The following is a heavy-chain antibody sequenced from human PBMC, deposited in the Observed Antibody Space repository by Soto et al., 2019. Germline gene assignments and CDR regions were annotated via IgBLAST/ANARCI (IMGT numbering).Heavy chain of an antibody. CDR2: ISPGSRYP. Sequence: GGSLRLSCAGSGFTFGDSYMSWIRQAPGKGLEWLSYISPGSRYPAYADSVKGRFTISRDNAKRSLYLQMMSLTAEDTAIYYCVRGGGRGLFDPWGQGTMVTVSS. J-gene: IGHJ5*02. V-gene: IGHV3-11*06. CDR1: GFTFGDSY. D-gene: IGHD2-15*01. CDR3: VRGGGRGLFDP.